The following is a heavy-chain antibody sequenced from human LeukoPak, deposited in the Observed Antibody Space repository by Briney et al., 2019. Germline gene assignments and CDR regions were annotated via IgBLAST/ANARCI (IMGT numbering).Heavy chain of an antibody. D-gene: IGHD6-13*01. CDR2: ISAYNGNT. J-gene: IGHJ6*03. V-gene: IGHV1-18*04. CDR3: ARLSSSSPFYYYYYYMDV. CDR1: GYTFTGYY. Sequence: GASVKVSCKASGYTFTGYYMHWVRQAPGQGLEWMGWISAYNGNTNYAQKLQGRVTVTTDTSTSTAYMELRSLRSDDTAVYYCARLSSSSPFYYYYYYMDVWGKGTTVTISS.